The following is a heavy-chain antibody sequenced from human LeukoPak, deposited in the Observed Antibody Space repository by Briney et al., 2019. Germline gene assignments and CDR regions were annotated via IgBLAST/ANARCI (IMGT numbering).Heavy chain of an antibody. D-gene: IGHD5-18*01. J-gene: IGHJ4*02. V-gene: IGHV3-21*01. CDR1: GFTFSSYS. Sequence: GGSLRLSCAASGFTFSSYSMNWVRQAPGKGLEWVSSISSSSSYIYYADSVKGRFTISRDNAKNSLYLQMNSLRAEDTAVYYCAILQYGYGQGVDYWGQGTLVTVSS. CDR2: ISSSSSYI. CDR3: AILQYGYGQGVDY.